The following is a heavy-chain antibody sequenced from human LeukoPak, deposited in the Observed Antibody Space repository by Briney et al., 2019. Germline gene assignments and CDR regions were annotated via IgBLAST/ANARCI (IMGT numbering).Heavy chain of an antibody. D-gene: IGHD6-13*01. Sequence: PGGSLRLSCEASGFTFSTYGMHWVRQAPGKGLEWVAVIWYDGSNKNYADSVKGRFTISRDNSKNTLYLQMNSLRAEDTAVYYCAKELHSSSWYTLPFDYWGQGTLVTVSS. CDR1: GFTFSTYG. CDR2: IWYDGSNK. V-gene: IGHV3-30*02. J-gene: IGHJ4*02. CDR3: AKELHSSSWYTLPFDY.